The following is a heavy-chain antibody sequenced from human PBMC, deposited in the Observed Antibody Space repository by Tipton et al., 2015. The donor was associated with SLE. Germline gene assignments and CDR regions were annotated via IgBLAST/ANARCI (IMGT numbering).Heavy chain of an antibody. CDR3: ARDGVWDYGQGYLDY. V-gene: IGHV1-8*03. CDR1: GYTFTSYD. D-gene: IGHD4-17*01. Sequence: QLVQSGAEVKKPGASVKVSCKASGYTFTSYDLSWVRQATGQGLEWMGWMNPNSDKPGYAQKFQGRFTITRNTSISTDYMKLISLRSENTAVYYCARDGVWDYGQGYLDYWGQGTLVTVSS. CDR2: MNPNSDKP. J-gene: IGHJ4*02.